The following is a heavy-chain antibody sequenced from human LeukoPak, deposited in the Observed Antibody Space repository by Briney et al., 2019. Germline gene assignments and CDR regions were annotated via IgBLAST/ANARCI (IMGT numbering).Heavy chain of an antibody. J-gene: IGHJ4*02. CDR2: ISSSGSTI. CDR1: GFTFSSYE. CDR3: ARDRSPYCTNGICYKKGDYFDP. V-gene: IGHV3-48*03. D-gene: IGHD2-8*01. Sequence: PGGSLRLSCAASGFTFSSYELNWVRQAPGKGLEWVSYISSSGSTIYYADSVKGRFTISRDNAKNSLYLQMDSLRAEDTAVYYCARDRSPYCTNGICYKKGDYFDPWGQGTLVTVSS.